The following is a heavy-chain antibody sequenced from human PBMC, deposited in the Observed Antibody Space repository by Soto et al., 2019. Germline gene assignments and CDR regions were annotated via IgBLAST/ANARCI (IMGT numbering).Heavy chain of an antibody. Sequence: SETLSLTCAVSGASVSSGSYQWSWIRQSPGKGLEWIGFISFTGSTNSNPSLKSRVTFSVDASKNHFSLKLTSVTAADTALYFRARLQFYDFWSGSDPLDVWGQGTTVT. D-gene: IGHD3-3*01. J-gene: IGHJ6*02. CDR3: ARLQFYDFWSGSDPLDV. CDR2: ISFTGST. CDR1: GASVSSGSYQ. V-gene: IGHV4-61*01.